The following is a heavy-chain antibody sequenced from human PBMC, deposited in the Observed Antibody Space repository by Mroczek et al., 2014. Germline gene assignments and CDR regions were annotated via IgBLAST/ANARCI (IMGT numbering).Heavy chain of an antibody. D-gene: IGHD6-6*01. CDR3: AREGAIAARPRSSWGSIDY. V-gene: IGHV6-1*01. CDR2: TYYRSKWYN. J-gene: IGHJ4*02. Sequence: QVQLQESGPGLVKPSQTLSLTCAISGDSVSSNSAAWNWIRQSPSRGLEWLGRTYYRSKWYNDYAVSVKSRITINPDTSKNQFSLQLNSVTPEDTAVYYCAREGAIAARPRSSWGSIDYWGQGTLVTVSS. CDR1: GDSVSSNSAA.